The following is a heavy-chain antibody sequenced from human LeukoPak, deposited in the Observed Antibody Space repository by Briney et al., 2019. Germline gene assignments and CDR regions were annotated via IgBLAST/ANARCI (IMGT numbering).Heavy chain of an antibody. V-gene: IGHV3-48*04. J-gene: IGHJ4*02. CDR2: IRGSGSGSGSGM. CDR3: ARDNNWGFDY. Sequence: PGGSLRLSCAASGFIFSDYSMNWVRQAPGKGLEWVSNIRGSGSGSGSGMYYADSVKGRFTISRDDAKNSPYLQMSSLRAEDTAFYYCARDNNWGFDYWGQGALVTVSS. D-gene: IGHD7-27*01. CDR1: GFIFSDYS.